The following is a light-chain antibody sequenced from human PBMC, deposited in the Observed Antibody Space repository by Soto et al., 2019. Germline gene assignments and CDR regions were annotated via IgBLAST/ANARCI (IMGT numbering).Light chain of an antibody. CDR3: QQPGT. J-gene: IGKJ1*01. V-gene: IGKV3-20*01. CDR2: GAS. CDR1: QSVSSSY. Sequence: EIVLTQSPGTLSLSPGERATLSCRASQSVSSSYLAWYQQKPGQAPRLLIYGASSRATGIPDRFSGSGSGTDFTLTIRRLEPEDFAVYYCQQPGTFGQGTKVDIK.